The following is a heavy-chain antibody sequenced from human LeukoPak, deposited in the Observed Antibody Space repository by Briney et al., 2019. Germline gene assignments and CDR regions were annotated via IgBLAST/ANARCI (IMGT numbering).Heavy chain of an antibody. J-gene: IGHJ6*02. Sequence: PPETLSLTCTVSGGSISSYYWSWIRQPPGKGLEWIGYMYYSGSTNYNPSLKSRVTISVDTSKNQFSLKLSSVTAADTAVYYCARGRVAAAGYDNYYYSMDVWGQATTVTVSS. D-gene: IGHD6-13*01. V-gene: IGHV4-59*01. CDR2: MYYSGST. CDR3: ARGRVAAAGYDNYYYSMDV. CDR1: GGSISSYY.